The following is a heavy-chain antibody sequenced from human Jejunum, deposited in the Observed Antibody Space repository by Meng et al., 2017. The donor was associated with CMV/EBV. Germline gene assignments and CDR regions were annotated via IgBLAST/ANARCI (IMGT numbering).Heavy chain of an antibody. CDR3: ARGYESSGFYPPFDY. D-gene: IGHD3-22*01. Sequence: SLTTSGMCVSWIRQPPGKALEWLAFIDWDDDKYYSTSLKTRLTIARDTSKNQVVLKMTNMDPEDTDTYYCARGYESSGFYPPFDYWGQGTLVTVSS. J-gene: IGHJ4*02. CDR1: SLTTSGMC. V-gene: IGHV2-70*01. CDR2: IDWDDDK.